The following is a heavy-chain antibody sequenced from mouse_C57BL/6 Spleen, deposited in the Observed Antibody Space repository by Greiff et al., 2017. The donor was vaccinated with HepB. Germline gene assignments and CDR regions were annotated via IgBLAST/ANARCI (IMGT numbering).Heavy chain of an antibody. CDR3: ARGDGYYGYFDY. V-gene: IGHV1-39*01. CDR2: INPNYGTT. Sequence: EVQVVESGPELVKPGASVKISCKASGYSFTDYNMNWVKQSNGKSLEWIGVINPNYGTTSYNQKFKGKATLTVDQSSSTAYMQLNSLTSEDSAVYYGARGDGYYGYFDYWGQGTTLTVSS. J-gene: IGHJ2*01. CDR1: GYSFTDYN. D-gene: IGHD2-3*01.